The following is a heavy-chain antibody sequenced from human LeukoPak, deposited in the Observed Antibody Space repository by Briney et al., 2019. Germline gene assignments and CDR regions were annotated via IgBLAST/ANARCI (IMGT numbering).Heavy chain of an antibody. Sequence: SETLSLTCAVYGGSFSGYYWSWIRQPPGKGLEWIGEINHSGSTNYNPSLKSRVTISVDTSKNQFSLKLSSVTPEDTAVYYCARERPPEYCSSTNCYRNYFDHWGQGTLVTVSA. J-gene: IGHJ4*02. V-gene: IGHV4-34*01. CDR2: INHSGST. CDR1: GGSFSGYY. CDR3: ARERPPEYCSSTNCYRNYFDH. D-gene: IGHD2-2*01.